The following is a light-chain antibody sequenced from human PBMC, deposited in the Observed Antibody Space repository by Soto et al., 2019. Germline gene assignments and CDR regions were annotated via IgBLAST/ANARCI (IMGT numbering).Light chain of an antibody. V-gene: IGLV4-69*01. J-gene: IGLJ7*01. CDR1: SGHSSYG. Sequence: QSVLTQSPSASASLGASVKLTCTLSSGHSSYGIAWHQQQPEKGPRYLMKLNSDGSHSKGDGIPDRFSGSSSGAERYLTISSLQSEDEADYYCQTWGTGIPVFGGGTQLTGL. CDR3: QTWGTGIPV. CDR2: LNSDGSH.